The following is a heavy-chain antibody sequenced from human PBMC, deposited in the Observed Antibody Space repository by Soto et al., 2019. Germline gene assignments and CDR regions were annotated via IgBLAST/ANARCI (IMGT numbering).Heavy chain of an antibody. CDR2: INHSGST. Sequence: PSETLSLTCAVYGGSFSGYYWSWIRQPPGKGLEWIGEINHSGSTNYNPSLKSRVTISVDTSKNQFSLKLSSVTAADTAVYYCARGSSLGVYYYYYGMDVWGQGTTVTVSS. V-gene: IGHV4-34*01. CDR3: ARGSSLGVYYYYYGMDV. D-gene: IGHD3-16*01. J-gene: IGHJ6*02. CDR1: GGSFSGYY.